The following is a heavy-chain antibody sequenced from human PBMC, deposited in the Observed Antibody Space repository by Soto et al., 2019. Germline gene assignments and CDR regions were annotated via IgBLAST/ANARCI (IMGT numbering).Heavy chain of an antibody. D-gene: IGHD2-2*01. V-gene: IGHV3-23*01. CDR2: VSAGGGST. CDR1: GFTFSNCA. CDR3: AKDWDSVVVPGAMLYY. J-gene: IGHJ4*02. Sequence: PGGSLRLSCAASGFTFSNCAMSWVRQAPGKGLEWVSVVSAGGGSTSYADSVKGRFTISRDNSKNTLYLQMNSLRAEDTGVYYCAKDWDSVVVPGAMLYYWGQGTLVTVSS.